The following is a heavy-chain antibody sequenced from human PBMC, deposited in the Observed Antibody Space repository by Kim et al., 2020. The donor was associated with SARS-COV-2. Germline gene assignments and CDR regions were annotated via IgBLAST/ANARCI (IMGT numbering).Heavy chain of an antibody. V-gene: IGHV3-23*01. CDR3: GTDPHYYSAMNV. D-gene: IGHD3-22*01. CDR2: IGSDGSA. Sequence: GGSLRLSCVASGFNFRSNSMSWVRQAPGKGPEWVSGIGSDGSAHYDASAGGRLITFRDTNRNTPYLLQNNSLAEDTALVYYGTDPHYYSAMNVWCRG. J-gene: IGHJ3*01. CDR1: GFNFRSNS.